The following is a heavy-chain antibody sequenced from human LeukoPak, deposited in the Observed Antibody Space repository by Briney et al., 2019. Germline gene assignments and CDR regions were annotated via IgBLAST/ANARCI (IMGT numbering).Heavy chain of an antibody. CDR3: ARAGGSGSPY. D-gene: IGHD3-10*01. Sequence: PGGSLRLSCAASGFTFSSYEMNWVRQAPGKGVEWVSYISSSGSTIYYADSVKGRFPISRDNAKNSLYLQMNSLRAEDTAVYYCARAGGSGSPYWGQGTLVTVSS. CDR1: GFTFSSYE. CDR2: ISSSGSTI. J-gene: IGHJ4*02. V-gene: IGHV3-48*03.